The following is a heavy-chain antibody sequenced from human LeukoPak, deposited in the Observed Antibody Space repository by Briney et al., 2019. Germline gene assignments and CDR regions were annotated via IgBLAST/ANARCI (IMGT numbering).Heavy chain of an antibody. CDR3: AELGITMIGGV. V-gene: IGHV3-23*01. J-gene: IGHJ6*04. D-gene: IGHD3-10*02. CDR2: ISGSGGST. CDR1: GFTFSSYW. Sequence: GGSLRLSCVASGFTFSSYWMSWVRQAPGKGLEWVSAISGSGGSTYYADSVKGRFTISRDNAKNSLYLQMNSLRAEDTAVYYCAELGITMIGGVWGKGTTVTISS.